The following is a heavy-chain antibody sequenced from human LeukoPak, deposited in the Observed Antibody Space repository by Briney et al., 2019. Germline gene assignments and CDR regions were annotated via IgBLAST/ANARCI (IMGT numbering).Heavy chain of an antibody. J-gene: IGHJ4*02. CDR3: ARKRPWGLSRYFDY. CDR2: IYYSGST. V-gene: IGHV4-59*08. Sequence: SETLSLTCTVSGGSIRSYYWSWIRQPPGKGLEWIAYIYYSGSTNYNPSLKSRVTISLDTSKNQFSLKLSSVTAADTAVYYCARKRPWGLSRYFDYWGQGTLVTVPS. D-gene: IGHD7-27*01. CDR1: GGSIRSYY.